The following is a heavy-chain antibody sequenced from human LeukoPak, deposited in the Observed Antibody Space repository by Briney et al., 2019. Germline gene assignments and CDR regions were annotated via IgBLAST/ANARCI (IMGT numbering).Heavy chain of an antibody. Sequence: GGSLRLSCAASGFTFSNSAMSWVRQAPGKGLEWVSSISDSGGSTYFADSVKARFTISRDNSKNTLYLQMSSLRAEDTAVYYCAKDKAAARPYYWGQGTLVTVSS. D-gene: IGHD6-6*01. V-gene: IGHV3-23*01. CDR2: ISDSGGST. CDR1: GFTFSNSA. CDR3: AKDKAAARPYY. J-gene: IGHJ4*02.